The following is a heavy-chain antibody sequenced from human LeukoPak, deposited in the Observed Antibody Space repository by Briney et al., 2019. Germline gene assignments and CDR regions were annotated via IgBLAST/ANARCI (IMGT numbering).Heavy chain of an antibody. J-gene: IGHJ6*03. CDR3: ARGGLVVAATLLYYYYYYMDV. CDR2: MNPNSGNT. CDR1: GYTFTSYD. D-gene: IGHD2-15*01. V-gene: IGHV1-8*03. Sequence: ASVKVSCKASGYTFTSYDINWVRQATGQGLEWMGWMNPNSGNTGYAQKFQGRVTITRNTSISTAYMELSSLRSGDTAVYYCARGGLVVAATLLYYYYYYMDVWGKGTTVTVSS.